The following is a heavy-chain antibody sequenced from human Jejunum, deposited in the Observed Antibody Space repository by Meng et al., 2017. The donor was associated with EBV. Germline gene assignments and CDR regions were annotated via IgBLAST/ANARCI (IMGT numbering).Heavy chain of an antibody. Sequence: EVQLLESVGGLVPPGGSLRLCCAASGFTFTTDAMSWVRQATGKGLEWVPVITGSGGSTYYADSVKGRFTISRDSSKNTLYLQMNSLRAEDTAVYYCAKLVRDWGQGTLVTVSS. CDR2: ITGSGGST. CDR1: GFTFTTDA. CDR3: AKLVRD. V-gene: IGHV3-23*01. J-gene: IGHJ4*02. D-gene: IGHD2/OR15-2a*01.